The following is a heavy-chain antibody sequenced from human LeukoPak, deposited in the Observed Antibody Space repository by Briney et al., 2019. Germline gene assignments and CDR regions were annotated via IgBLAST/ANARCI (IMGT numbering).Heavy chain of an antibody. CDR2: ICGSGGST. V-gene: IGHV3-23*01. Sequence: GGSLRLSCAASGFTFSSYAMSWVRQAPGKGLEWVSAICGSGGSTYYPDSVKGRFTISRDNSKNTLYLQMKSLRAEDTAVYYCAKEIQYSSSWLAGGAFDIWGQGTMVTVSS. J-gene: IGHJ3*02. CDR1: GFTFSSYA. CDR3: AKEIQYSSSWLAGGAFDI. D-gene: IGHD6-13*01.